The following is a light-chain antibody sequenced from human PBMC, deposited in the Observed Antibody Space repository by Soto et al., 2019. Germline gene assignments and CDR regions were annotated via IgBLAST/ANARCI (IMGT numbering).Light chain of an antibody. CDR1: QSVGSK. J-gene: IGKJ1*01. CDR2: SAS. CDR3: HQYNHWVTWT. V-gene: IGKV3-15*01. Sequence: EIVLTQSPGTLSLSPVDIATLSCRASQSVGSKLAWYQQKPGQAPRLLIYSASTRATGIPARFSGSGSGTEFTLTISSLQSEDFAVYYCHQYNHWVTWTFGQGTKVDIK.